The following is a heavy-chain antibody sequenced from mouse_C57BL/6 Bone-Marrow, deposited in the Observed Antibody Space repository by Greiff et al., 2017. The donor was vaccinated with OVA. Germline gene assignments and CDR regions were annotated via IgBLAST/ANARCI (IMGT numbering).Heavy chain of an antibody. J-gene: IGHJ1*03. CDR3: ARYYWYFDV. Sequence: VQLQQPGAELVRPGSSVKLSCKASGYTFTSYWMDWVKQRPGQGLEWIGNIYPSDSETHYNQKFKDKATLTVEKSSSTAYMQLSSLTSEDSAVYYCARYYWYFDVWGTGTTVTVSS. CDR2: IYPSDSET. V-gene: IGHV1-61*01. CDR1: GYTFTSYW.